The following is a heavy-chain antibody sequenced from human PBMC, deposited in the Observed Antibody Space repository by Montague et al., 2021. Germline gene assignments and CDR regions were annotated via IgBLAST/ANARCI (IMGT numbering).Heavy chain of an antibody. J-gene: IGHJ3*02. D-gene: IGHD1-14*01. CDR2: INHSGST. CDR1: GGSFSGYY. Sequence: SETLSLTCAVYGGSFSGYYWTWIRQPPGKGLEWIGEINHSGSTNDNPSLKSRLTISVDTSKNQFSLNLSSVTAADTAVYYCAGARAEWAAFDIWGQGTMVTVSS. V-gene: IGHV4-34*01. CDR3: AGARAEWAAFDI.